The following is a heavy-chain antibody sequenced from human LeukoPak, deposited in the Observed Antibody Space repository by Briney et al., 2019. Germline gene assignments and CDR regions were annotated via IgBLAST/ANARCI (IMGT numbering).Heavy chain of an antibody. V-gene: IGHV3-74*03. CDR2: INGDASNT. D-gene: IGHD3-22*01. Sequence: PGGSLRLSCAASGLTFNSYWMHWVRQVAGKGLVWVARINGDASNTTYADSVKGRFTIPRDNAKKSLYLQMNTLRAEDTAVYYCARVPNYFDSSAYYIDYWGQGTLVSVSS. CDR1: GLTFNSYW. CDR3: ARVPNYFDSSAYYIDY. J-gene: IGHJ4*02.